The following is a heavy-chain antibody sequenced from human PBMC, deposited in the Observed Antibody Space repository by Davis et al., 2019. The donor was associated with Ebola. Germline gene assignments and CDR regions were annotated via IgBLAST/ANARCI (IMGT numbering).Heavy chain of an antibody. CDR2: INPNSGGT. CDR1: GYTFTGYY. D-gene: IGHD6-19*01. J-gene: IGHJ4*02. CDR3: ARVPGSSGWSPKKYYFDY. V-gene: IGHV1-2*02. Sequence: ASVKVSCKASGYTFTGYYMHWVRQAPGQGLEWMGWINPNSGGTNYAQKFQGRVTMTRDTSISTAYMELSRLRSDDTAVYYCARVPGSSGWSPKKYYFDYWGQGTLVTVSS.